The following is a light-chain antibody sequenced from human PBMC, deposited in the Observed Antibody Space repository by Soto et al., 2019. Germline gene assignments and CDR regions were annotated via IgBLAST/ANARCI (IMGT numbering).Light chain of an antibody. V-gene: IGKV1-39*01. CDR1: ESVRDL. CDR2: SAS. Sequence: DIQMTQSPSSLSASVGDRVTITCRASESVRDLLNWYQQKPGKAPILLLSSASILQSGVPARFSGSGSGTDFTLTISGLQPDDFATYFCQESYSSPTFGPGTKVDLK. CDR3: QESYSSPT. J-gene: IGKJ3*01.